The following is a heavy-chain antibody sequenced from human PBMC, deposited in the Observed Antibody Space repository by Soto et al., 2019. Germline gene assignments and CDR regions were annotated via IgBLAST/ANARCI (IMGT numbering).Heavy chain of an antibody. CDR1: GFTFSNAW. V-gene: IGHV3-15*01. CDR3: SKDLGPPYSSSWYGDI. CDR2: IKSKTDGGTT. D-gene: IGHD6-13*01. J-gene: IGHJ3*02. Sequence: GGSLRLSCAASGFTFSNAWMSCVRQAPGKGLEWVGRIKSKTDGGTTDYAAPVKGSFTITRDDSKNTLDLQMNSLKTEYTAMYYCSKDLGPPYSSSWYGDIWGQGTMVTVSS.